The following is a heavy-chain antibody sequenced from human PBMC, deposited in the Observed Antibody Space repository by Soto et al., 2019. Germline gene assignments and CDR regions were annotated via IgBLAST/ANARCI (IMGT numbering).Heavy chain of an antibody. J-gene: IGHJ6*02. Sequence: ASVKVSCKVSGYTLTELSIHWVRQAPGKGLEWMGGFDPEDGETIYAQKFQGRVTMTEDTSTDTAYMELSSLRSEDTAVYYCATRSSSSGPPAYYYYYGMDVWGQGTTVTV. V-gene: IGHV1-24*01. CDR2: FDPEDGET. D-gene: IGHD6-6*01. CDR3: ATRSSSSGPPAYYYYYGMDV. CDR1: GYTLTELS.